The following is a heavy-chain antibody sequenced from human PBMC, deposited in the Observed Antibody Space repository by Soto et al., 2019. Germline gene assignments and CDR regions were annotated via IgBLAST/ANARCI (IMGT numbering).Heavy chain of an antibody. Sequence: ASVKVSCKASGYTFTGYYMHWVRQAPGQGLERMGWINPNSGGTNYAQKFQGWVTMTRDTSISTAYMELSRLRSDDTAVNYCARDRLRLCGDDFWSGYHDAFDIWGQGTMVAVSS. D-gene: IGHD3-3*01. CDR1: GYTFTGYY. J-gene: IGHJ3*02. V-gene: IGHV1-2*04. CDR3: ARDRLRLCGDDFWSGYHDAFDI. CDR2: INPNSGGT.